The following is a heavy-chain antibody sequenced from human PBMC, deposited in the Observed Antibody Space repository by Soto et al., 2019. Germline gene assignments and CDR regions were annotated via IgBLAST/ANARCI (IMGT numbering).Heavy chain of an antibody. Sequence: QVQLVESGGTLVKPGGSLRLSCAASGFTFSDYYMSWIRQAPGKGLQWVSYINSVSTYTKYAASVKGRFTISRDNAKSSLFLQMNSLRAEDTDVYYCTRWRDYCDYLFDYWGQGNLVTVSS. J-gene: IGHJ4*02. CDR1: GFTFSDYY. CDR3: TRWRDYCDYLFDY. V-gene: IGHV3-11*05. D-gene: IGHD4-17*01. CDR2: INSVSTYT.